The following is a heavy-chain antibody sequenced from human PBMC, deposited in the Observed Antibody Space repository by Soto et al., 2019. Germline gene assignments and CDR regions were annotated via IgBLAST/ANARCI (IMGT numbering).Heavy chain of an antibody. D-gene: IGHD3-22*01. V-gene: IGHV4-59*01. CDR1: GDSISSYY. CDR3: ARGSGYYPS. CDR2: IYYSGST. Sequence: SETLSLTCTVSGDSISSYYWSWIRQPPGKGLEWIGYIYYSGSTNYNPSLKSRVIISVDTSKNQFCLKLSSVTAADTAVYYCARGSGYYPSWGQGTLVTVSS. J-gene: IGHJ5*02.